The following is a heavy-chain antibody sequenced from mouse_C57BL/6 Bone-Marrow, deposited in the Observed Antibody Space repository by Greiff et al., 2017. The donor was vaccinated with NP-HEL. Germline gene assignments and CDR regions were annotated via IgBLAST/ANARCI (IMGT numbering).Heavy chain of an antibody. D-gene: IGHD2-2*01. Sequence: VQLQQSVAELVRPGASVKLSCTASGFNIKNTYMHWVKQRPEQGLEWIGRIDPANGNTKYAPKFQGKATITADTSSNTAYLQLSSLTSEDTAIYYCAIYYGYDGGSYYFDYWGQGTTLTVSS. CDR3: AIYYGYDGGSYYFDY. CDR1: GFNIKNTY. V-gene: IGHV14-3*01. J-gene: IGHJ2*01. CDR2: IDPANGNT.